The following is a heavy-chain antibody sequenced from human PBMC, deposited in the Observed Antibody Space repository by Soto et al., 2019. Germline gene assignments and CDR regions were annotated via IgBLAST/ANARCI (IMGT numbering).Heavy chain of an antibody. CDR1: GGSISSGDYY. J-gene: IGHJ6*02. Sequence: SETLSLTCTVSGGSISSGDYYWSWIRQPPGKGLEWIGYIYYSGSTYYNPSLKSRVTISVDTSKNQFSLKLSSVTAADTAVYYCARDVNYFDSSGYYLPYYYYYGMDVWGQGTTVTVSS. CDR2: IYYSGST. V-gene: IGHV4-30-4*01. D-gene: IGHD3-22*01. CDR3: ARDVNYFDSSGYYLPYYYYYGMDV.